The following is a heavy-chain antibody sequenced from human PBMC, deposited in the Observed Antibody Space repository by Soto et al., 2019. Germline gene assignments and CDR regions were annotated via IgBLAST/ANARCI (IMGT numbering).Heavy chain of an antibody. D-gene: IGHD6-13*01. J-gene: IGHJ5*02. V-gene: IGHV4-30-2*01. CDR1: GGSISSGGYS. CDR2: IYHSGST. Sequence: SETLSLTCTVSGGSISSGGYSWSWIRQPPGKGMEWIGYIYHSGSTYYNPSLKSRVTISVDRSKNQFSLKLSSVTAADTAVYYCARERPDGSRLDPWGQGTLVTVSS. CDR3: ARERPDGSRLDP.